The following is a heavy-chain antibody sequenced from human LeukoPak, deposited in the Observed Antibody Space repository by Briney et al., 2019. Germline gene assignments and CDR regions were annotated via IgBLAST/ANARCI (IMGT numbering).Heavy chain of an antibody. CDR3: AKARGIAVVTAFDY. CDR1: GFTFSSYG. D-gene: IGHD3-22*01. V-gene: IGHV3-30*02. J-gene: IGHJ4*02. CDR2: MRYDGSNK. Sequence: PGRSLRLSCAASGFTFSSYGMHWVRQAPGKGLEWVAFMRYDGSNKYYADSVKGRFTISRDNFKNTLYLQMNSLRAEDTAVYYCAKARGIAVVTAFDYWGQGTLVTVSS.